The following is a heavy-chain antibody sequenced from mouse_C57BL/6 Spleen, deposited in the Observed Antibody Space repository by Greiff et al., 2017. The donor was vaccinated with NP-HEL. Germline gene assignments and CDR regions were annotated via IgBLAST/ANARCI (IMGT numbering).Heavy chain of an antibody. D-gene: IGHD2-1*01. CDR2: IYPGDGDT. Sequence: QVQLKQSGPELVKPGASVKISCKASGYAFSSSWMNWVKQRPGKGLEWIGRIYPGDGDTNYNGKFKGKATLTADKSSSTAYMQLSSLTSEDSAVYFCARMPIYYGNRYYFDYWGQGTTLTVSS. CDR1: GYAFSSSW. J-gene: IGHJ2*01. V-gene: IGHV1-82*01. CDR3: ARMPIYYGNRYYFDY.